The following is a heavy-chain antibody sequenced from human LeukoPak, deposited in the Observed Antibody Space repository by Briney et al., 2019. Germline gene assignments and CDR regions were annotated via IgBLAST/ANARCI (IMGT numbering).Heavy chain of an antibody. D-gene: IGHD1-26*01. V-gene: IGHV1-2*02. CDR3: ARERIVGGFDY. Sequence: ASVKVSCKVSGYTLTELSMHWVRQAPGQGLEWMGWINPNSGGTNYAQKFQGRVTMTRDTSISTAYMELSRLRSDDTAVYYCARERIVGGFDYWGQGTLVTVSS. CDR1: GYTLTELS. J-gene: IGHJ4*02. CDR2: INPNSGGT.